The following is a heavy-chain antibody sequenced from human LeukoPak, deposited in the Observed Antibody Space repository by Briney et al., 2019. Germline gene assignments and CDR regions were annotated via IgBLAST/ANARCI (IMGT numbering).Heavy chain of an antibody. Sequence: PSETLSLTCAVYGGSFSGYYWSWIRQPPGKGLEWIGEINHSGSTNYNPSLKSRVTISVDTSKNQFSLKLSSVTAADTAVYYCASAYGDYGLGYWGQGTLVTVSS. CDR1: GGSFSGYY. V-gene: IGHV4-34*01. CDR3: ASAYGDYGLGY. CDR2: INHSGST. D-gene: IGHD4-17*01. J-gene: IGHJ4*02.